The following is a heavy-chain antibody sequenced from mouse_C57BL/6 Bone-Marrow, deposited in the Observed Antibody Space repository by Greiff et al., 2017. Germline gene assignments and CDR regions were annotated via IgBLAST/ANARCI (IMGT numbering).Heavy chain of an antibody. CDR2: INPSSGYT. D-gene: IGHD1-1*01. CDR3: ERGGNYYGSSYRWYFDV. J-gene: IGHJ1*03. V-gene: IGHV1-4*01. CDR1: GYTFTSYT. Sequence: VQLQQSGAELARPGASVKMSCKASGYTFTSYTMHWVKQRPGQGLEWIGYINPSSGYTKYNQKFKDKATLTGDKSSSTGYMQLRSLRSEDSAVYYCERGGNYYGSSYRWYFDVWGTGTTVTVSS.